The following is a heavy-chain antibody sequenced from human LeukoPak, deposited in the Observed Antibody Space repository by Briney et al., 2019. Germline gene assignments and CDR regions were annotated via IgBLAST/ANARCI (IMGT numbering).Heavy chain of an antibody. CDR1: GFTFNNYL. J-gene: IGHJ4*02. D-gene: IGHD3-16*02. Sequence: GGSLRLSCTASGFTFNNYLMSWVRQAPGKGLEWVVNINEDGSEKYYVDSVKGRFTISRDNAKNSLYLQMNSLGSEDTAVCYCARDYPPGDYWGQGTLVTVSS. V-gene: IGHV3-7*01. CDR3: ARDYPPGDY. CDR2: INEDGSEK.